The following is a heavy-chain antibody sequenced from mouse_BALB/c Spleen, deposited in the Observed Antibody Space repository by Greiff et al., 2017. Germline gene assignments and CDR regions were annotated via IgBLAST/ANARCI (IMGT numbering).Heavy chain of an antibody. CDR1: GFNIKDTY. J-gene: IGHJ3*01. CDR3: AGEFAY. V-gene: IGHV14-3*02. CDR2: IDPANGNT. Sequence: EVKLVESGAELVKPGASVKLSCTASGFNIKDTYMHWVKQRPEQGLEWIGRIDPANGNTKYDPKFQGKATITADTSSNTAYLQLSSLTSEDTAVYYCAGEFAYWGQGTLVTVSA.